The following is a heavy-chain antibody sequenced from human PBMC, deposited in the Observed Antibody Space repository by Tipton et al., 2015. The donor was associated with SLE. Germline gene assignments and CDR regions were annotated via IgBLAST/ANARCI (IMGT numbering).Heavy chain of an antibody. CDR2: IYNSWSA. CDR1: GASISSYY. D-gene: IGHD2-15*01. Sequence: GLVKPSETLSLTCTVSGASISSYYWSWIRQPPGKGLEWIGYIYNSWSANYNPSLMSRVTISPDTSGNQFSLRLTSVTAADTALYYCGRAKIGMGYVFDIWGQGTMVTVS. CDR3: GRAKIGMGYVFDI. J-gene: IGHJ3*02. V-gene: IGHV4-59*08.